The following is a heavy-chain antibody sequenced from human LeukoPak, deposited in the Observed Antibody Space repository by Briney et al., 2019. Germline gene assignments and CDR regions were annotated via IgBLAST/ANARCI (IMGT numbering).Heavy chain of an antibody. D-gene: IGHD3-22*01. V-gene: IGHV3-23*01. CDR3: AKGRITMIVVVTPFDH. J-gene: IGHJ4*02. CDR2: ISGSGGST. CDR1: GFTFSSYG. Sequence: GGSLRLSCAASGFTFSSYGTSWVRQAPGKGLEWVSAISGSGGSTYYADSVKGRFTVSRDNSKNTLYLQMNSLRAEDTAVYYCAKGRITMIVVVTPFDHWGQGTLVTVSS.